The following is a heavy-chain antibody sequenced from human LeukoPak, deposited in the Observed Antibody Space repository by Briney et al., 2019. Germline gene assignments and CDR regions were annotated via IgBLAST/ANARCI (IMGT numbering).Heavy chain of an antibody. Sequence: SETLSLTCTVSGGSISSSSYYWGWIRQPPGKGLEWIGSIYYSGSTYYNPSLKSRVTISVDTSKNQFSLKLSSVTAAGTAVYYCARHQPVLRYFDWLLTPDFDYWGQGTLVTVSS. CDR2: IYYSGST. J-gene: IGHJ4*02. CDR1: GGSISSSSYY. CDR3: ARHQPVLRYFDWLLTPDFDY. V-gene: IGHV4-39*01. D-gene: IGHD3-9*01.